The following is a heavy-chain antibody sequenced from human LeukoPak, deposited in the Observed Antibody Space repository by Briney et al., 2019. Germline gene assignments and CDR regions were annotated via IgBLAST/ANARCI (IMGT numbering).Heavy chain of an antibody. Sequence: PSETLSLTCTVSGGSVSSGSYYWSWIRQSPGKGLEWIGEIYHSGFTNYNPSLKSRVTISVDKPKNHFSLKLSSVTAADTAVYYCAREDPDRKIDYWGQGTLVTVSS. D-gene: IGHD1-14*01. CDR2: IYHSGFT. CDR1: GGSVSSGSYY. J-gene: IGHJ4*02. CDR3: AREDPDRKIDY. V-gene: IGHV4-61*03.